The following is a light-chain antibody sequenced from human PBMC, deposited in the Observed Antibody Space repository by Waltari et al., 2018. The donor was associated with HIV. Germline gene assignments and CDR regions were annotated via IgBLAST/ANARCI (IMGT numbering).Light chain of an antibody. J-gene: IGKJ4*01. CDR2: DAS. CDR1: QSVQEF. V-gene: IGKV3-11*01. Sequence: ETVLTQSPAILSVSPGETATLSCRASQSVQEFLAWYQRRPGQVPRLVVYDASKRAAGVPERFSGSGFGTDFTLTISGLEPEDVAFYYCQHRTTWPPTFGGGTRVEIE. CDR3: QHRTTWPPT.